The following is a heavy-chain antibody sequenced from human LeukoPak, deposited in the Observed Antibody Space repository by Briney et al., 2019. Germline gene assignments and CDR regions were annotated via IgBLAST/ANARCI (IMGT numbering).Heavy chain of an antibody. CDR1: GGSISSYY. D-gene: IGHD4-17*01. CDR2: IYYSGST. Sequence: SETLSLTCTVSGGSISSYYWSWIRQPPGKGLEWIGYIYYSGSTNYNPSLKSRVTISVDTSKNQFSVKLSSVTAADTAVYYCARRDYGDAFDIWGQGTMVTVSS. V-gene: IGHV4-59*08. CDR3: ARRDYGDAFDI. J-gene: IGHJ3*02.